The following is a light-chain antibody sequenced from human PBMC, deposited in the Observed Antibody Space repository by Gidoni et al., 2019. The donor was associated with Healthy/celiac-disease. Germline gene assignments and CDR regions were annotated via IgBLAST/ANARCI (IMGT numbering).Light chain of an antibody. V-gene: IGLV3-25*03. J-gene: IGLJ2*01. CDR1: ALPKQY. CDR2: KDS. CDR3: QSADSSGTSHVV. Sequence: SHELTQPPSGSVPPGQTARITCSGDALPKQYAYWYQQKPGQAPVLVIYKDSERASGIPERFSGSSSGTTVTLTISGVQAEDEADYYCQSADSSGTSHVVFGGGTKLTVL.